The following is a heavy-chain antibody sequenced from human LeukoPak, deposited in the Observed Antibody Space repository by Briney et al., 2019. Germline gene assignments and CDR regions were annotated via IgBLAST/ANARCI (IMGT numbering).Heavy chain of an antibody. V-gene: IGHV4-39*01. Sequence: SETLSLTCTVSGGSISSSSYYWGWIRQPPGKGLEWIGSIYHSGSTYYNPSLKSRVTISVDTSKNQFSLKLSSVTAADTAVYYCARREPPSLDMDVWGKGTTVTVSS. CDR3: ARREPPSLDMDV. D-gene: IGHD1-14*01. CDR1: GGSISSSSYY. J-gene: IGHJ6*03. CDR2: IYHSGST.